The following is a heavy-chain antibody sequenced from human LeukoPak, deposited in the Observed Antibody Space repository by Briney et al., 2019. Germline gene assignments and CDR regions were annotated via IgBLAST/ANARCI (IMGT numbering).Heavy chain of an antibody. CDR2: IYSRGST. CDR3: ARDLIVPDAMTGSGSYSTDY. D-gene: IGHD3-10*01. CDR1: GGSISSSNYY. V-gene: IGHV4-39*07. Sequence: SETLSLTCIVSGGSISSSNYYWGWIRQSPGKGLEWIGSIYSRGSTYYNPSLKSRVTISVDTSKNQFSLKLSSVTAADTAVYYCARDLIVPDAMTGSGSYSTDYWGQGTLVTVSS. J-gene: IGHJ4*02.